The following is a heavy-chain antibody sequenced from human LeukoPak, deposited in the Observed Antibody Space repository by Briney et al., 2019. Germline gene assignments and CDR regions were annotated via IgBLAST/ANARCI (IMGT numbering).Heavy chain of an antibody. CDR3: ATLAASSGWYQVDY. CDR1: GFTFSSYS. D-gene: IGHD6-19*01. V-gene: IGHV3-21*01. J-gene: IGHJ4*02. CDR2: ISSSSSYI. Sequence: GGSLRLSCAASGFTFSSYSMNWVRQAPGKGLGWVSSISSSSSYIYYADSVKGRFTISRDNAKNSLYLQMNSLRAEDTAVYYCATLAASSGWYQVDYWGQGTLVTVSS.